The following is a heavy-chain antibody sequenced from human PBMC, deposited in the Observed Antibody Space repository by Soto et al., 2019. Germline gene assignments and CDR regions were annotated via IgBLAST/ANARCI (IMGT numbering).Heavy chain of an antibody. CDR1: GYSFTSYW. Sequence: GESLKISCKGSGYSFTSYWIGWVRQMPGKGLEWMGVIDPADSETRYSPSFQGQVTISADKSINTAYLQWSSLRASDTAIYYCARDRLRGYDSSGFYSWGQGTMVTVSS. J-gene: IGHJ4*02. CDR2: IDPADSET. D-gene: IGHD3-22*01. V-gene: IGHV5-51*01. CDR3: ARDRLRGYDSSGFYS.